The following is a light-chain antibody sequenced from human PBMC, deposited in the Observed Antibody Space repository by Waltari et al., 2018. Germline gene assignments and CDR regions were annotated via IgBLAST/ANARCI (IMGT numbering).Light chain of an antibody. J-gene: IGKJ5*01. CDR3: MQSIKFPLIT. CDR1: QSLLHSDGKTY. CDR2: EVS. Sequence: DIVMTQTPLSLSAPPVQPPSIACNSSQSLLHSDGKTYLYWYLKKPGQPPQLLIYEVSNRFSVVPDRFSGSASGTDFTLKISRVEAEDVGVYYCMQSIKFPLITFGQGTRLAIK. V-gene: IGKV2D-29*01.